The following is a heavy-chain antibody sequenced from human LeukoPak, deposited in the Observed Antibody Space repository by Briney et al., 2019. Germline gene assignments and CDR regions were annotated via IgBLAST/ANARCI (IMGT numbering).Heavy chain of an antibody. Sequence: PGGSLRLSCAASGFTFSSYGMHWVRQAPGKGLEWVAVISYDGSNKYYADSVKGRFTISRDNSKNTLYLQMDSLRAEDTAVYYCARHDYDYVWGSYRPMGYFDYWGQGTLVTVSS. CDR1: GFTFSSYG. J-gene: IGHJ4*02. D-gene: IGHD3-16*02. V-gene: IGHV3-30*03. CDR3: ARHDYDYVWGSYRPMGYFDY. CDR2: ISYDGSNK.